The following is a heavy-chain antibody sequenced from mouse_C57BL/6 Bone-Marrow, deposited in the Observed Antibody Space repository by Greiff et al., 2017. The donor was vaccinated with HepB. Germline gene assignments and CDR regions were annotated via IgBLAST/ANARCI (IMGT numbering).Heavy chain of an antibody. V-gene: IGHV14-4*01. J-gene: IGHJ2*01. D-gene: IGHD1-1*01. CDR1: GFNIKDDY. Sequence: DVQLQESGAELVRPGASVKLSCTASGFNIKDDYMHWVKQRPEQGLEWIGWIDPENGDTEYASKFQGKATITADTSSNTAYLQLSSLTSEDTAVYYCTLIYYYGSSHDYWGQGTTLTVSS. CDR2: IDPENGDT. CDR3: TLIYYYGSSHDY.